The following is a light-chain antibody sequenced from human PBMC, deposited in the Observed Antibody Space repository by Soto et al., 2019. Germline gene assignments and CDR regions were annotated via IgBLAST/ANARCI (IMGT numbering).Light chain of an antibody. CDR1: SSDVGSYNR. CDR3: NSYTGSSTYV. Sequence: QSVLTQPPSVSGSPGQSVAISCTGTSSDVGSYNRVSWYQQPPGAAPKLMIYEVSNRPSGVPDRFSGSKSGNTASLTIFGLQAEDEADYYCNSYTGSSTYVFGTGTKATVL. J-gene: IGLJ1*01. CDR2: EVS. V-gene: IGLV2-18*02.